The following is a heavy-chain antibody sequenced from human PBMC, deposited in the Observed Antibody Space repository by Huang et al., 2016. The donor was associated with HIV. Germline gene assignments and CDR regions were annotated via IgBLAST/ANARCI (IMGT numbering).Heavy chain of an antibody. J-gene: IGHJ4*02. D-gene: IGHD2-15*01. CDR1: GFTFGDFN. V-gene: IGHV3-48*04. CDR2: ISSSSKSK. CDR3: ARESCSGGTCYLFDF. Sequence: EVQLVESGGGLVQPGTSLRLSCAASGFTFGDFNMNWVRQAPGKGLEWISYISSSSKSKLYAYSGKGRFTISRDNARNSLYLQVKSLRVEDTAVYYCARESCSGGTCYLFDFWGQGVLVTVSS.